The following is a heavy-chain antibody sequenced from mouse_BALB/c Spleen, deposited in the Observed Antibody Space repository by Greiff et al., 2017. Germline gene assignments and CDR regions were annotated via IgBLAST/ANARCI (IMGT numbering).Heavy chain of an antibody. CDR3: AKGGRYDEGAY. V-gene: IGHV1-4*01. D-gene: IGHD2-14*01. Sequence: QVQLQQSGAELARPGASVKMSCKASGYTFTSYTMHWVKQRPGQGLEWIGYINPSSGYTNYNQKFKDKATLTADKSSSTAYMQLSSLTSEDSAVYYCAKGGRYDEGAYWGQGTLVTVSA. CDR1: GYTFTSYT. CDR2: INPSSGYT. J-gene: IGHJ3*01.